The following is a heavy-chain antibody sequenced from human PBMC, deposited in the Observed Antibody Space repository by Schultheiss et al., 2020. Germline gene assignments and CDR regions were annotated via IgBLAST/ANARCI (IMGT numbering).Heavy chain of an antibody. CDR1: GFTFSSYS. CDR3: ASPGRSGGYFHYFDY. Sequence: GGSLRLSCAASGFTFSSYSMNWVRQAPGKGLEWVSYISSSSSTIYYADSVKGRFTISRDNAKNSLYLQMNSLRDEDTAVYYCASPGRSGGYFHYFDYWGQGTLVTVSS. J-gene: IGHJ4*02. D-gene: IGHD1-26*01. V-gene: IGHV3-48*02. CDR2: ISSSSSTI.